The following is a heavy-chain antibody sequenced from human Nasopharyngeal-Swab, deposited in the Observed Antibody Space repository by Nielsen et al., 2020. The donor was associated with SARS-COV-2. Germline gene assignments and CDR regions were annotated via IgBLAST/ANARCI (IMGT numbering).Heavy chain of an antibody. D-gene: IGHD1-26*01. CDR2: ISSSGSTI. V-gene: IGHV3-11*01. J-gene: IGHJ4*02. CDR3: ASPRGVGATPFDY. CDR1: GFTFSDYY. Sequence: GESLKISCAASGFTFSDYYMSWIRQAPGKGLEWVSYISSSGSTIYYADSVKGRFTISRDNAKNSLYLQMNSLRAEDTAVYYCASPRGVGATPFDYWGQGTLVTVSS.